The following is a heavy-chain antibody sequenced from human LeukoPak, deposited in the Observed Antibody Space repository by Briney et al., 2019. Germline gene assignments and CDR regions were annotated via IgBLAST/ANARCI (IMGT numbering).Heavy chain of an antibody. CDR3: ARDRTPIDY. CDR2: IYYSGST. CDR1: GGSISSYY. V-gene: IGHV4-59*01. J-gene: IGHJ4*02. Sequence: SETLSLTCTVSGGSISSYYWSWIRQPPGKGLEWIGYIYYSGSTNNNPSLKSRVTISVDTSKNQFSLKLSSVTAADTAVYYCARDRTPIDYWGQGTLVTVSS.